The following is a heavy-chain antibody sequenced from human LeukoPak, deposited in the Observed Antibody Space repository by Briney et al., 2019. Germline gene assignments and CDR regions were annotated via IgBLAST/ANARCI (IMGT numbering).Heavy chain of an antibody. D-gene: IGHD6-19*01. J-gene: IGHJ3*02. CDR2: IYSGGST. CDR1: GGSISRYY. V-gene: IGHV3-53*01. CDR3: ASSSVVAGSSAFDI. Sequence: PSETLSLTCTIYGGSISRYYWTCLRQAPGEGREWVSVIYSGGSTYYADSVKGRFTISRDNCKNTLYLQINSLGAEDAAVYYCASSSVVAGSSAFDIWGQGTMVTVSS.